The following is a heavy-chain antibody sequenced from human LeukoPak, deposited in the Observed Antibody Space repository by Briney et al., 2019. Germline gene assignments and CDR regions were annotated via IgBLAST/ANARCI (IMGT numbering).Heavy chain of an antibody. CDR2: ISSSGSTI. D-gene: IGHD3-10*01. V-gene: IGHV3-11*01. CDR1: GFTFSDYY. CDR3: ARGGYGSGSADY. J-gene: IGHJ4*02. Sequence: GGSLRLSRAASGFTFSDYYMSWIREAPGNGLESVSYISSSGSTIYYADSVKGRFTIPRDNAKNSLYLQMNSLRAEDTAVYYCARGGYGSGSADYWGQGTLVTVSS.